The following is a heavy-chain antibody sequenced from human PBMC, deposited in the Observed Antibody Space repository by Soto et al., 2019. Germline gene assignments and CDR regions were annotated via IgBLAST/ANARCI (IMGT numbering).Heavy chain of an antibody. CDR1: GGTFSSYA. CDR2: IIPIFGTA. CDR3: ASHSGSSPEGRYYYGMDV. V-gene: IGHV1-69*12. J-gene: IGHJ6*02. D-gene: IGHD1-26*01. Sequence: QVQLVQSGAEVKKPGSSVKVSCKASGGTFSSYAISWVRQAPGQGLEWMGGIIPIFGTADYAQKFQGRVTITADESTSTAYMELNSLRSEDTAVYYCASHSGSSPEGRYYYGMDVWGQGNTVTVSS.